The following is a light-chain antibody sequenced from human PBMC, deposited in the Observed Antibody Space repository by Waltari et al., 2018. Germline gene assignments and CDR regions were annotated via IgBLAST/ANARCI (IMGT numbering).Light chain of an antibody. J-gene: IGKJ1*01. CDR2: GAS. CDR1: QSVSNNY. Sequence: EIVLTQSPAILSLSAGERATPSLGASQSVSNNYFDWYQQKPGQAPRLLIYGASNRATGVPDRFSGSGSGTDFTLTISRLEPEDFAAYYCQQYAITPWTFGQGTKVEIK. V-gene: IGKV3-20*01. CDR3: QQYAITPWT.